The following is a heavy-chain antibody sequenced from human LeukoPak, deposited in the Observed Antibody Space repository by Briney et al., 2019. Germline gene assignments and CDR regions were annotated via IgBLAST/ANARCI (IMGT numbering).Heavy chain of an antibody. CDR1: GFIFSSYG. Sequence: GGSLRLSCAASGFIFSSYGMHWVRQAPGKGLEWVAFIRYDGSNKYHADSVKGRFTISRDNSKNTLYLQMNSLRAEDTAVYYCAKAMSPYYYDSSGFWGQGTLVTVSS. J-gene: IGHJ4*02. D-gene: IGHD3-22*01. CDR3: AKAMSPYYYDSSGF. V-gene: IGHV3-30*02. CDR2: IRYDGSNK.